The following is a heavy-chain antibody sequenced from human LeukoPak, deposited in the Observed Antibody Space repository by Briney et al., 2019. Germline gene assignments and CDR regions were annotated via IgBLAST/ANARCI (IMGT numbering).Heavy chain of an antibody. Sequence: SETLSLTCTVSGGSISNSSYYWGWIRQPPGKGLEWIGSMYYSGSTYYNPSLKGRATISVDTSKNQFSLKLSSVTAADTAVYYCARHGRMGTINPSYWGQGTLVTVSS. CDR2: MYYSGST. D-gene: IGHD5-24*01. CDR3: ARHGRMGTINPSY. J-gene: IGHJ4*02. CDR1: GGSISNSSYY. V-gene: IGHV4-39*01.